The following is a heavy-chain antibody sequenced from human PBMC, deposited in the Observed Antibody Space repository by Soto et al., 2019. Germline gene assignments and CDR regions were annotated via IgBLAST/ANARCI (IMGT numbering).Heavy chain of an antibody. J-gene: IGHJ6*02. V-gene: IGHV4-34*01. D-gene: IGHD3-16*01. CDR2: INHSGST. Sequence: PSETLSLTCAVYGGSFSGYYWSWIRQPPGKGLELIGEINHSGSTNYNPSLKSRVTISVDTSKNQFSLKLNSVTAADTAVYFCARVPSPFDLYYAMDVWGQGTKVTVYS. CDR1: GGSFSGYY. CDR3: ARVPSPFDLYYAMDV.